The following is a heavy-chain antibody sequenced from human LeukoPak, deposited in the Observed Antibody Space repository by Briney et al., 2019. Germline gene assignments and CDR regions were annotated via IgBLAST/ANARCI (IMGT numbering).Heavy chain of an antibody. Sequence: GGSLRLSCTASGFTFSTFWMSWVRQAPGKGLEWVANIKQDASEKYYVDSVKGRFTISRDNAEPSLYLQMNSLRPEDTAVYYCARGGNWADYWGQETLVTVSS. CDR1: GFTFSTFW. CDR2: IKQDASEK. J-gene: IGHJ4*02. D-gene: IGHD7-27*01. CDR3: ARGGNWADY. V-gene: IGHV3-7*03.